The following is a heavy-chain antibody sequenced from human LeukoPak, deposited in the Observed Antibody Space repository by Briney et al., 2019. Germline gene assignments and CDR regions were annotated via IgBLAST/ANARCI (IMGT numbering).Heavy chain of an antibody. J-gene: IGHJ6*03. CDR3: ARDGIAAAGYYYYYMDV. CDR2: IYYSGST. Sequence: PSETLSLTCAVSGGSISSGGYSWSWIRQPPGKGLEWIGYIYYSGSTYYNPSLKSRVTISVDTSKNQFSLKLSSVTAADTAVYYCARDGIAAAGYYYYYMDVWGKGTTVTVSS. CDR1: GGSISSGGYS. D-gene: IGHD6-13*01. V-gene: IGHV4-30-4*07.